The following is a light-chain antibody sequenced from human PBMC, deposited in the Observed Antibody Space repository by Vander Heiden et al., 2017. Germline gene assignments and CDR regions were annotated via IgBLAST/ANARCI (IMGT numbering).Light chain of an antibody. Sequence: QSVLTQPPSVSGPPGQRVTISCTGSSSNIGAGYDVHWYQQLPGTAPKLLVYGNTNRPSGVPDRFSGSKSGTSASLAITGLQAEDEADYYCQSYDSSLNWVFGGGTKLTVL. CDR1: SSNIGAGYD. CDR2: GNT. CDR3: QSYDSSLNWV. V-gene: IGLV1-40*01. J-gene: IGLJ3*02.